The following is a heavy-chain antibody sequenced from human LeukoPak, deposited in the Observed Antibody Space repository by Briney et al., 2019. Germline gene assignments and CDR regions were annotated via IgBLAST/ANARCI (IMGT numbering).Heavy chain of an antibody. J-gene: IGHJ4*02. CDR3: ARAGYSSGYYSFDY. Sequence: GGSLRLSCAASGFTVSSNYMSWVRQAPGKGLEWVAVIYSGGSTYYADSVKGRFTISRHNYKNTLYLQMNSMRAEDTAVYYCARAGYSSGYYSFDYWGQGTLVTVSS. D-gene: IGHD3-22*01. CDR1: GFTVSSNY. CDR2: IYSGGST. V-gene: IGHV3-53*04.